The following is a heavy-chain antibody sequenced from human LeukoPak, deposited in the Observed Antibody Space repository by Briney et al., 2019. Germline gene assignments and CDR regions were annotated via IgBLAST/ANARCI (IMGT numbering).Heavy chain of an antibody. J-gene: IGHJ4*02. CDR2: IFHRGGT. V-gene: IGHV4-30-4*01. D-gene: IGHD2-15*01. CDR3: VREILYCSGGSCYRGRFDN. Sequence: PSETLSLTRTVSNDSISSGDYYWNWIRQPPGTGLEWIGYIFHRGGTSYNPSLKSRILFSVDTSQNQFSLKLNSVTAADTAVYYCVREILYCSGGSCYRGRFDNWGQGTLVTVSA. CDR1: NDSISSGDYY.